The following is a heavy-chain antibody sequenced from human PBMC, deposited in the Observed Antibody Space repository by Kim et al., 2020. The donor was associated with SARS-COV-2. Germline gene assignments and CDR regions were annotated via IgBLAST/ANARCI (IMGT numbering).Heavy chain of an antibody. J-gene: IGHJ6*02. Sequence: GESLKISCKGSGYSFTSYWIGWVRQMPGKGLEWMGIIYPGDSDTRYSPSFQGQATISADKSISTAYLQWSSLKASDTAMYYCARREDSGYDDYYYYGMDVWGQGTTVTVSS. CDR1: GYSFTSYW. CDR2: IYPGDSDT. V-gene: IGHV5-51*01. D-gene: IGHD5-12*01. CDR3: ARREDSGYDDYYYYGMDV.